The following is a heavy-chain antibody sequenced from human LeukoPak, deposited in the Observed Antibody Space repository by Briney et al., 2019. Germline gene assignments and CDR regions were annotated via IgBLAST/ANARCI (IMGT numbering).Heavy chain of an antibody. J-gene: IGHJ4*02. CDR3: ARENDYPWGFDY. V-gene: IGHV3-7*01. CDR1: GFTFRNYW. D-gene: IGHD3-16*01. Sequence: GGSLRLSCAASGFTFRNYWMTWVRQAPGKGLEWVANINQDGSGKYYVDPVRGRFTISRDNAKNSLYLQMNSLRAEDTAVYYCARENDYPWGFDYWGQGTLVTVSS. CDR2: INQDGSGK.